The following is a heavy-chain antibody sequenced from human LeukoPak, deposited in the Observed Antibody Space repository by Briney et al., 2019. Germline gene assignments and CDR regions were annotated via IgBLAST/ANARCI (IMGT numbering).Heavy chain of an antibody. D-gene: IGHD2-21*02. CDR2: IKQDGSEK. Sequence: GGSLRLSCAASGFTFSSYWMSWVGQAPGKGLEWVANIKQDGSEKYYVDSVKGRFTISRDNSKDTLYLHMNSLRAEDTAVYYCARVGEIVVVTVQFDSWGQGTLVTVSS. CDR3: ARVGEIVVVTVQFDS. CDR1: GFTFSSYW. J-gene: IGHJ4*02. V-gene: IGHV3-7*01.